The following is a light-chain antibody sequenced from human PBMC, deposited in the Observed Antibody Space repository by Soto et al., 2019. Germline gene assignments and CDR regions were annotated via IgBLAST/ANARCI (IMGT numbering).Light chain of an antibody. CDR3: QQYNNWPRT. J-gene: IGKJ1*01. CDR1: QSVSSY. CDR2: GAS. Sequence: EIVLTQSPATLSLSPGERATLSCRASQSVSSYLAWYQQKPGQAPRLLIHGASSRATGIPDRISGSGSGTDFTLTISSLQSEDFAVYYCQQYNNWPRTFGQGTKVDIK. V-gene: IGKV3D-15*01.